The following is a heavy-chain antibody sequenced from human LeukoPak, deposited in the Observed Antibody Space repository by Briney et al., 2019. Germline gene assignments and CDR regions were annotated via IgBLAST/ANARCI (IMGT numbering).Heavy chain of an antibody. J-gene: IGHJ3*02. CDR2: IFYSGST. CDR3: ASTPLGITGTMDAFDI. CDR1: GGSISSSDYY. V-gene: IGHV4-39*01. D-gene: IGHD1-20*01. Sequence: PSETLSLTCTVSGGSISSSDYYWGWIRQPPGKGLEWIGSIFYSGSTYYNPSLKSRVTISVDTSKNQFSLKLSSVTAADTAEYYCASTPLGITGTMDAFDIWGQGTMVTVSS.